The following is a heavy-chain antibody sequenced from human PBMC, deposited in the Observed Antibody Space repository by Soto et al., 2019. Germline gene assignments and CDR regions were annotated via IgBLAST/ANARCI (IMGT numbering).Heavy chain of an antibody. CDR2: IYYSGST. CDR3: ARDVGWFGEGHWFDP. D-gene: IGHD3-10*01. J-gene: IGHJ5*02. V-gene: IGHV4-59*01. Sequence: SETLSLTCTVSGGSISSYYWSWIRQPPGKGLEWIGYIYYSGSTNYNPSLKSRVTISVDTSKNQFSLKLSSVTAADTAVYYCARDVGWFGEGHWFDPWGQGTLVTVSS. CDR1: GGSISSYY.